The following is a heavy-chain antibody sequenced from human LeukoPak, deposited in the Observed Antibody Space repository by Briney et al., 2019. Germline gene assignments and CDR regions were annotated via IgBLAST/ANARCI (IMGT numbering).Heavy chain of an antibody. Sequence: ASVKVSCKASGGTFSSYAISWVRQAPGQGLEWMGRIIPIFGTANCAQKFQGRVTITADESTSTAYMELSSLRSEDTAVYYCARTDIVATTGSYFDYWGQGTLVTVSS. D-gene: IGHD5-12*01. CDR1: GGTFSSYA. CDR3: ARTDIVATTGSYFDY. V-gene: IGHV1-69*13. CDR2: IIPIFGTA. J-gene: IGHJ4*02.